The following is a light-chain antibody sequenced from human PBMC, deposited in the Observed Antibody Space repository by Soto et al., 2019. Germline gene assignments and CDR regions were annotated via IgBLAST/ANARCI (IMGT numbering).Light chain of an antibody. J-gene: IGLJ1*01. CDR1: SSDVGAYNY. CDR2: EVS. V-gene: IGLV2-14*01. CDR3: CSFNSITTYV. Sequence: QSVLTQPASVSGSLGQSITISCTGTSSDVGAYNYVSWYQQQPGKAPKLMTSEVSNRPSGVSNRFSGSKSGNTASLIISGLQAEDEGDYYCCSFNSITTYVFGTGTKVTVL.